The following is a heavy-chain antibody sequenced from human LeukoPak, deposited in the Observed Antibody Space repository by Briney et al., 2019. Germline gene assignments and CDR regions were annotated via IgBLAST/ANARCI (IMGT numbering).Heavy chain of an antibody. CDR3: ARYYYDSSGYSHGMDV. J-gene: IGHJ6*02. CDR2: INYSGGT. CDR1: GGSISSYH. Sequence: SETLSLTCIVSGGSISSYHWSWIRQPPGEGLEWIGHINYSGGTKYNPSLKSRVTISVDTPKNQFSLKLSSVTAADTAVYYCARYYYDSSGYSHGMDVWGQGTTVTVSS. V-gene: IGHV4-59*08. D-gene: IGHD3-22*01.